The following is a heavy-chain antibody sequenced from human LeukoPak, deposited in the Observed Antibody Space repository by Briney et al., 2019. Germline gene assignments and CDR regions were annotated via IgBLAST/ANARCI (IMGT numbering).Heavy chain of an antibody. CDR3: SKDIRIAVAGFSAGFDY. J-gene: IGHJ4*02. V-gene: IGHV3-9*01. CDR1: GFTFDDYA. D-gene: IGHD6-19*01. Sequence: GGSLRLSCAASGFTFDDYAMHSVRQAPGKGLEWVSGISWNSGSIGYADSVKGRFTISRDNAKNSLYLQMNSLRAEDTALYYCSKDIRIAVAGFSAGFDYWGQGTLVTVSS. CDR2: ISWNSGSI.